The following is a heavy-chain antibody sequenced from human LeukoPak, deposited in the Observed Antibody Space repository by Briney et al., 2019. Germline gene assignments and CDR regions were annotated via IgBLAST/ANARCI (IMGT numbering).Heavy chain of an antibody. Sequence: QSGADVAKPGASVKVSCKASGYTFTDYDINWVRQASGQGLEWMGWMNPTSGNTGYAQKFQGRVTMTRDTSESTAYMELGSLRSEDTAVYYCARYSRGYCGGGNCNSYFFDFWGQGAPVTVSS. V-gene: IGHV1-8*01. CDR2: MNPTSGNT. CDR3: ARYSRGYCGGGNCNSYFFDF. J-gene: IGHJ4*02. CDR1: GYTFTDYD. D-gene: IGHD2-15*01.